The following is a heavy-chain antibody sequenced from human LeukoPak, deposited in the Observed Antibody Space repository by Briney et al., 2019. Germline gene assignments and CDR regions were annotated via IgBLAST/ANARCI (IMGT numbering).Heavy chain of an antibody. Sequence: GGSLRLSCTASGFTFGDYAMSWVRQAPGKGLEWVGFIRSKAYGGTTEYAASVKGRFTISRDDSKSIAYLQMNSLKTEDTAVYHCTRVRGIAASGTFYYYGMDVWGKGTTVTVSS. CDR1: GFTFGDYA. J-gene: IGHJ6*04. CDR2: IRSKAYGGTT. CDR3: TRVRGIAASGTFYYYGMDV. D-gene: IGHD6-13*01. V-gene: IGHV3-49*04.